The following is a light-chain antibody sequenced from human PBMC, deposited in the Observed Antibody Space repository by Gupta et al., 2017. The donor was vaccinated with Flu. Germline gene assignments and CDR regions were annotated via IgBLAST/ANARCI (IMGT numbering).Light chain of an antibody. CDR3: QQRSNWPPGLT. CDR2: DAS. J-gene: IGKJ4*01. CDR1: QSVSSY. V-gene: IGKV3-11*01. Sequence: EIVLTQSPATLSLSPGERATLSCRASQSVSSYLAGYQQKPGHAPRLLIYDASNRATGIPARFSGSGYGTDFTLTISSLEPEDFAVYYCQQRSNWPPGLTFGAGTKVEIK.